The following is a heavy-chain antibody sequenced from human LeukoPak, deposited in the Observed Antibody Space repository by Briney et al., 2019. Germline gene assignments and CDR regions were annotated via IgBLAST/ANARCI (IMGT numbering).Heavy chain of an antibody. D-gene: IGHD1-26*01. Sequence: ASVTVSFTASGYTFTGYYLHWVRQAPGQGLEWMGRIYPYNGDTTYAQKFQDRVILTRDTSIGTAYMELSRLKSDDTAVYYCARGQGERELNWGQGTLVTVSS. J-gene: IGHJ4*02. CDR1: GYTFTGYY. CDR2: IYPYNGDT. V-gene: IGHV1-2*06. CDR3: ARGQGERELN.